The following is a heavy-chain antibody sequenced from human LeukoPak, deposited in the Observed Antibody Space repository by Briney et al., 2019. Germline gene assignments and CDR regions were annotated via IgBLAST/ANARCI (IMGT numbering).Heavy chain of an antibody. V-gene: IGHV4-4*07. J-gene: IGHJ1*01. Sequence: SETLSLTCTVSGGSISSYYWSWIRQPAGKGLEWIGRIYTSGSTNYNPSLKSRVTMSVDTSKNQFSLKLSSVTAADTAVYYCAREEWGDDSSGYYLQYFQHWGQGTLVTVSS. CDR3: AREEWGDDSSGYYLQYFQH. CDR1: GGSISSYY. D-gene: IGHD3-22*01. CDR2: IYTSGST.